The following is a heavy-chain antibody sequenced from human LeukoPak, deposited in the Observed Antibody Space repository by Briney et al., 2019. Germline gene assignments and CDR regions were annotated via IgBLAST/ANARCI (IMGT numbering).Heavy chain of an antibody. CDR1: GFTFSNYA. Sequence: GGSLRLSCTASGFTFSNYAVSWVRQAPGKGLEWVSGISGSSDTTYYADAVKGRFTISRDNSKNTLYLHMSSLRAEDTAVYYCAKSGTFFLYYFDYWGQGTLVTVSS. D-gene: IGHD1-26*01. J-gene: IGHJ4*02. V-gene: IGHV3-23*01. CDR3: AKSGTFFLYYFDY. CDR2: ISGSSDTT.